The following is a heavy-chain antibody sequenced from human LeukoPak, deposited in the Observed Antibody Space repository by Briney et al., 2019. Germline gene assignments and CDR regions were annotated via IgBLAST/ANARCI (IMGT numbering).Heavy chain of an antibody. CDR3: ARTPSTSETAAGSFDY. CDR1: GYTFTSYG. D-gene: IGHD6-13*01. Sequence: ASVKVSCKASGYTFTSYGISWVRQAPGQGLEWMGWISAYNGNTNYAQKLQGRVTMTTDTSTSTAYMELRSLRSDDTAVYYCARTPSTSETAAGSFDYWGQGTLVTVSS. CDR2: ISAYNGNT. V-gene: IGHV1-18*01. J-gene: IGHJ4*02.